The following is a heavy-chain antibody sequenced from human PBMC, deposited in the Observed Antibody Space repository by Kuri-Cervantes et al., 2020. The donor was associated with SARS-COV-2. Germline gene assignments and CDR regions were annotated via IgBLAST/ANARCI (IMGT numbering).Heavy chain of an antibody. J-gene: IGHJ6*03. Sequence: ASVKVSCKASGYTFTSYYMHWVRQAPGQGLEWMGIINPSGGSTNYAQKLQGRVTMTTDTSTSTAYMELRSLRSDDTAVYYCARNPGVGGFDWLLKAGYYYYYMDVWGKGTTVTVSS. CDR3: ARNPGVGGFDWLLKAGYYYYYMDV. V-gene: IGHV1-46*01. CDR1: GYTFTSYY. D-gene: IGHD3-9*01. CDR2: INPSGGST.